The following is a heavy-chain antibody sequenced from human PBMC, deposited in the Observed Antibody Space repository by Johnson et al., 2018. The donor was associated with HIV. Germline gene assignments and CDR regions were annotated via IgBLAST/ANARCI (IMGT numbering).Heavy chain of an antibody. CDR1: GFTLGSFG. CDR2: IRYSGDTT. D-gene: IGHD2-15*01. CDR3: ARSQVAATSEGAFDI. V-gene: IGHV3-33*08. Sequence: QVQLVESGGGVVQPGRSLRLSCVASGFTLGSFGMHWVRQAPGKGLEWVSGIRYSGDTTYYADSVKDRFTISRDNSKNTLYLQMNSLRAEDTAVYYCARSQVAATSEGAFDIWGQGTMVTVSS. J-gene: IGHJ3*02.